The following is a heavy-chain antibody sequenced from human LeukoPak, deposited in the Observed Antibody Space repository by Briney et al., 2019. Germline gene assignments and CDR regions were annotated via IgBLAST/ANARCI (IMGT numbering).Heavy chain of an antibody. CDR2: INGDGSTT. V-gene: IGHV3-74*01. CDR3: AELGITMIGGV. Sequence: GGSLRLSCAASGFTSSSYWMHWVRQAPGKGLVWVSRINGDGSTTSYADSVKGRFTISRDNAKNSLYLQMNSLRAEDTAVYYCAELGITMIGGVWGKGTTVTISS. D-gene: IGHD3-10*02. J-gene: IGHJ6*04. CDR1: GFTSSSYW.